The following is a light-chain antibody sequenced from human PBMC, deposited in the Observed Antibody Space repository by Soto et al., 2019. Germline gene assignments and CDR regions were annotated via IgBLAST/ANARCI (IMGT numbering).Light chain of an antibody. J-gene: IGLJ1*01. V-gene: IGLV2-14*01. Sequence: QSVLTQPASVSGSPGQSITISCTGTSSDIGDYDYVSWYQQHPGKAPKLLISEVSSRPSGVSNRFSGSKSGNTASLTISGLQAEDEADYYCNSYASGNARVFGTGTKLTVL. CDR1: SSDIGDYDY. CDR3: NSYASGNARV. CDR2: EVS.